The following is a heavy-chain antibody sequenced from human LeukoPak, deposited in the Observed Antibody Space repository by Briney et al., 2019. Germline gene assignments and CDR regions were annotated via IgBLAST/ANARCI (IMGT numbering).Heavy chain of an antibody. D-gene: IGHD1-26*01. CDR2: IKQDGSTK. CDR1: GFTFRTYW. J-gene: IGHJ4*02. CDR3: TRDTDGSLDY. V-gene: IGHV3-7*01. Sequence: GGSLRLSCAASGFTFRTYWMSWVRQAPGKGLEWVANIKQDGSTKHYADSLKGRFTISRDNPKNSLYLQMNNLRADDTAVYYCTRDTDGSLDYWGQGILVTVAS.